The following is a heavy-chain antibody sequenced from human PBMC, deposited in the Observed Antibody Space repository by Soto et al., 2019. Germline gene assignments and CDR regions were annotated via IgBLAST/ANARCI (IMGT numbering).Heavy chain of an antibody. V-gene: IGHV1-58*01. CDR1: GFTFTSSA. J-gene: IGHJ6*02. Sequence: SVKVSCKASGFTFTSSAVRWVRQARGQRLEWIGWIVVGSGNTNYAQKFQERVTITRDMSTSTAYMELSSLRSEDTAVYYCAAATAGYSSGWSGIYYYYYGMDVWGQGTTVTVSS. D-gene: IGHD6-19*01. CDR2: IVVGSGNT. CDR3: AAATAGYSSGWSGIYYYYYGMDV.